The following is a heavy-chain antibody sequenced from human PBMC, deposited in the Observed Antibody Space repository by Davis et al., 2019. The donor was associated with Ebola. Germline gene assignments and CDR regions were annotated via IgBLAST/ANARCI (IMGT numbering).Heavy chain of an antibody. CDR3: AREGFYFYGLDV. CDR1: GFTFSDHY. Sequence: GESLKISCAASGFTFSDHYMSWIRQAPGKGLECVSKISSKSTRTEYADSVRGRFNISRDNDKNLLILEMSSLRAEDTAVYYCAREGFYFYGLDVWGQGTTVTVSS. D-gene: IGHD2/OR15-2a*01. V-gene: IGHV3-11*06. J-gene: IGHJ6*02. CDR2: ISSKSTRT.